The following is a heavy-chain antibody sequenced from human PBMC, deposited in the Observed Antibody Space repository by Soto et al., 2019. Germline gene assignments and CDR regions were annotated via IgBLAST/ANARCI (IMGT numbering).Heavy chain of an antibody. Sequence: GGSLRLSCAASGFTFSSYAMSWVRQAPGKGLEWVSALTPGGETTYYLDSVKGRFTISRDNAKNTLFLQMNSLTAADTAVYYCAKDSPVSGNYQALDYWGQGALVTVSS. V-gene: IGHV3-23*01. CDR3: AKDSPVSGNYQALDY. CDR2: LTPGGETT. J-gene: IGHJ4*02. D-gene: IGHD1-26*01. CDR1: GFTFSSYA.